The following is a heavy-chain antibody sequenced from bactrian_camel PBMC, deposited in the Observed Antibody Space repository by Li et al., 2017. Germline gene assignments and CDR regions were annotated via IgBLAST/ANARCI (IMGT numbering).Heavy chain of an antibody. D-gene: IGHD7*01. V-gene: IGHV3S1*01. CDR1: GFTFYL. Sequence: HVQLVESGGGSVQAGGSLSLSCAASGFTFYLMAWFHQAPGKEREGVAAIHLGSGTTHYADSVKGRFTISGDNAKKTIDLQMNSLRPEDTGMYYCAALTRGGGTAYPLDKNEYRAWGQGTQVTVS. CDR2: IHLGSGTT. J-gene: IGHJ4*01. CDR3: AALTRGGGTAYPLDKNEYRA.